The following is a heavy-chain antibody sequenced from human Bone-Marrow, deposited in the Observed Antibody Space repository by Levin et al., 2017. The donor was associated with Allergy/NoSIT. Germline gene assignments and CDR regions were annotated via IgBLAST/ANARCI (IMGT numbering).Heavy chain of an antibody. CDR1: ESTFSNYW. J-gene: IGHJ4*02. V-gene: IGHV3-74*01. CDR2: IKTDGSET. D-gene: IGHD3-10*01. Sequence: GGSLRLSCAASESTFSNYWMHWVRQAPGKGLVWVSRIKTDGSETNYADSVKGRFTISRDNAKNTLYLQMNSLRAEDTAVYYCTRDRLLGSGSQDYWGQGTLVTVSS. CDR3: TRDRLLGSGSQDY.